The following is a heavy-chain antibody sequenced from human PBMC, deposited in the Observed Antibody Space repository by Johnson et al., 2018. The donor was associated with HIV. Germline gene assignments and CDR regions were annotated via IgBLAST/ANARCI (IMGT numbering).Heavy chain of an antibody. CDR2: VKSKTDGGTI. D-gene: IGHD3-10*01. CDR1: GFTFSSYG. J-gene: IGHJ3*02. Sequence: VLLVESWGGVVQPGRSLRLSCAASGFTFSSYGMHWVRQAPGKGLEWDGRVKSKTDGGTIDYAAAVKGRFIISRDDSKNTLYLQMNGLKTEDTAVYYCTTMSAMWFGDLHVFGDGFDIWGQGTMVAVSS. CDR3: TTMSAMWFGDLHVFGDGFDI. V-gene: IGHV3-15*01.